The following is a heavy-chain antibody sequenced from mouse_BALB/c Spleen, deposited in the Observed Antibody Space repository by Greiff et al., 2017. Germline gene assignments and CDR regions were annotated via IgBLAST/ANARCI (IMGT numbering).Heavy chain of an antibody. Sequence: VQLKESGGGLVTPGGSLKLSCAASGFTFSSYSMSWVRQSPEKRLEWVAEISSGGSYTYYPDTVTGRFNISRDNAKNTLYLEMSSLRSEDTAMYYCARSGFDYWGQGTTLTVSS. J-gene: IGHJ2*01. CDR3: ARSGFDY. CDR1: GFTFSSYS. V-gene: IGHV5-9-4*01. CDR2: ISSGGSYT.